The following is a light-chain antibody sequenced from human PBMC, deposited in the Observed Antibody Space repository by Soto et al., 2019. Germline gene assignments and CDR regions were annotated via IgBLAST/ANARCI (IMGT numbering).Light chain of an antibody. CDR2: KAS. CDR3: QQYNGYFRT. Sequence: DFQMTQSPSTLSASVGDRVSISCRASASVGGWLAWYQHKPGKAPNLIIYKASTLKSGVPSRFSGSGSGTDFTITISNLQPDDFATYYCQQYNGYFRTFGQGTKVEI. J-gene: IGKJ1*01. CDR1: ASVGGW. V-gene: IGKV1-5*03.